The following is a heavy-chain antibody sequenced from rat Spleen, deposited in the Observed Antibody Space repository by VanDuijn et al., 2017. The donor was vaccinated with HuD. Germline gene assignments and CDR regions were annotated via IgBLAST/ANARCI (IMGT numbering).Heavy chain of an antibody. Sequence: EVQLVESGGGLVQPGRSLKLSCVASGFTFNDYWMTWIRQAPGKGLEWVASITKAGGNTYYPDSVKGRFTIASDNSKNTLYLQMNSLRSEDTATYYCTRNWDYWSQGVMVTVSS. CDR2: ITKAGGNT. CDR1: GFTFNDYW. CDR3: TRNWDY. D-gene: IGHD3-6*01. J-gene: IGHJ2*01. V-gene: IGHV5-31*01.